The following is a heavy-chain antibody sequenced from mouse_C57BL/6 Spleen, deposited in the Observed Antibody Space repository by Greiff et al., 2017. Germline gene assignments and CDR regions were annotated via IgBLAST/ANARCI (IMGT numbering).Heavy chain of an antibody. J-gene: IGHJ1*03. D-gene: IGHD1-1*01. Sequence: QVQLQQPGAELVMPGASVKLSCKASGYTFTGYWMHWVKQRPGQGLEWIGEIDPSDSYTNYNQKFKGKSTLTVDKSSSTAYMQLSSLTSEDSAVYYCARHGSGYFDVWGTGTTVTVSS. CDR1: GYTFTGYW. CDR3: ARHGSGYFDV. V-gene: IGHV1-69*01. CDR2: IDPSDSYT.